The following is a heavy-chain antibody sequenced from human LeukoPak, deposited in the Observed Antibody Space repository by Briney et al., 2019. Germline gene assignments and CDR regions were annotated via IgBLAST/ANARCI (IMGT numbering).Heavy chain of an antibody. V-gene: IGHV4-4*02. CDR2: IYHSGST. D-gene: IGHD3-10*01. CDR1: GGSISSSNW. CDR3: ARGVITMVRGVNYYYGMDV. J-gene: IGHJ6*02. Sequence: SETLSLTCAVSGGSISSSNWWSWVRQPPGKGLEWIGEIYHSGSTNYNPSLKSRVTISVDKSKNQSSLKLSSVTAADTAVYYCARGVITMVRGVNYYYGMDVWGQGTTVTVSS.